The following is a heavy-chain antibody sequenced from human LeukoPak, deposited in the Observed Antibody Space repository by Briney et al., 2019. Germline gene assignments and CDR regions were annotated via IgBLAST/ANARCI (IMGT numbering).Heavy chain of an antibody. CDR1: GCTFSSYG. Sequence: GGSLRLSCAASGCTFSSYGMSWVRQAPGKGLEWVSAISGSGGSTYYADSVKGRFTISRDNSKNTLYLQMNSLRAEDTAVYYCAKNYYDSSGYYYDWYFDLWGRGTLVTVSS. D-gene: IGHD3-22*01. V-gene: IGHV3-23*01. CDR2: ISGSGGST. CDR3: AKNYYDSSGYYYDWYFDL. J-gene: IGHJ2*01.